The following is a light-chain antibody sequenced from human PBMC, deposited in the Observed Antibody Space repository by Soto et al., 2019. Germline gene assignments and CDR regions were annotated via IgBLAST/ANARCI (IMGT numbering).Light chain of an antibody. Sequence: EIVLTQSPGTLSLSPGDRATLSFRASQSVSRSYLGWYQQKPGQPPRLLIFDASNRAAGVPARFSGSGSGTDFTLTIRSLEPEDFAVYFCQQRSSWPPITFGQGTRLEIK. J-gene: IGKJ5*01. CDR1: QSVSRSY. CDR3: QQRSSWPPIT. V-gene: IGKV3-11*01. CDR2: DAS.